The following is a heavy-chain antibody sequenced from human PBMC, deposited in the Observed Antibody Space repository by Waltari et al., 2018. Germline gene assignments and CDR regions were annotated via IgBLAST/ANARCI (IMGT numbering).Heavy chain of an antibody. CDR2: IAMDGSIV. CDR3: VTTGVAGFY. D-gene: IGHD6-19*01. Sequence: EVQLVESGGGLVQTGGSLRLSCAAYGSTFSHSWMYWVRQSPGKGLVWVSRIAMDGSIVNYADSVKGRFTISRDNAKSTLFLQMNSLRVDDTALYYCVTTGVAGFYWGQGTRVTVSS. CDR1: GSTFSHSW. V-gene: IGHV3-74*01. J-gene: IGHJ4*02.